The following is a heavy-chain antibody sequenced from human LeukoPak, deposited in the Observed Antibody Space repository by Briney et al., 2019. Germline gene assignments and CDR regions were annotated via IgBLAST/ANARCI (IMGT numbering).Heavy chain of an antibody. D-gene: IGHD3-3*01. Sequence: SETLSLTCTVSGGSISSYYWSWIRQPPGKGLEWIGHIYYSGSTNYNPSLKSRVTISVDTSKNQFSLKLSSVTAADTAVYYCARASTYDFWSGYYVRNYYGMDVWGQGTTVTVSS. CDR3: ARASTYDFWSGYYVRNYYGMDV. V-gene: IGHV4-59*01. J-gene: IGHJ6*02. CDR1: GGSISSYY. CDR2: IYYSGST.